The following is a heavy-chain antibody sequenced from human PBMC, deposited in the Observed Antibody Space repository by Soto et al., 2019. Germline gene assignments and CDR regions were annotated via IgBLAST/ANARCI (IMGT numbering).Heavy chain of an antibody. CDR2: IYFSGSS. CDR1: GGSIISYY. Sequence: ASETLSLTCTVSGGSIISYYWSWIRQPPGKGLEWIGYIYFSGSSNYNPSLKSRVTISVDTSNNQFSLNLSSVTAADTAVYYCARDRDGTGWVFDYWGQGTLVTVSS. CDR3: ARDRDGTGWVFDY. J-gene: IGHJ4*02. V-gene: IGHV4-59*01. D-gene: IGHD6-19*01.